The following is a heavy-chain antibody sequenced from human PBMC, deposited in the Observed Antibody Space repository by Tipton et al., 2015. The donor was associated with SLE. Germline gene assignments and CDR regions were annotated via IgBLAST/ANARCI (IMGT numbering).Heavy chain of an antibody. Sequence: SLRLSCAASGFTFSSYGMHWVRQAPGKGLEWVANIKQDGSEKYYVDSVKGRFTISRDNAKNSLYLQMNSLRAEDTAVYYCARGNSGSPDYWGQGTLVTVSS. J-gene: IGHJ4*02. CDR1: GFTFSSYG. CDR2: IKQDGSEK. CDR3: ARGNSGSPDY. D-gene: IGHD3-22*01. V-gene: IGHV3-7*01.